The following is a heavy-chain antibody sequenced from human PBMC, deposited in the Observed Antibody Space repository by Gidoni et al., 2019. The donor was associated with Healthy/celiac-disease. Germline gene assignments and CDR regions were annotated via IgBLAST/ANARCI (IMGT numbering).Heavy chain of an antibody. D-gene: IGHD5-12*01. J-gene: IGHJ4*02. Sequence: QVQLVESGGGVVQPGRSLRLSCAASGFTFSSYGMHWVRKAPGKGLEWVAVIWYDGSNKYYADSVKGRFTISRDNSKNTLYLQMNSLRAEDTAVYYCARDMAMEVATIGSDYWGQGTLVTVSS. CDR1: GFTFSSYG. V-gene: IGHV3-33*01. CDR2: IWYDGSNK. CDR3: ARDMAMEVATIGSDY.